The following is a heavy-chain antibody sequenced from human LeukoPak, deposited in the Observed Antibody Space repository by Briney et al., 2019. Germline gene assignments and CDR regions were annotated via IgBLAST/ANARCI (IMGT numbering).Heavy chain of an antibody. D-gene: IGHD2-2*01. CDR2: INPNSGGT. V-gene: IGHV1-2*02. J-gene: IGHJ4*02. CDR1: GYTFTGYY. CDR3: ARVMFVSTSCYDH. Sequence: ASVKVSCKASGYTFTGYYMHWVRQAPGQGLEWMGWINPNSGGTNYAQTFQGRVTMTRDTSISTAYMGLSRLRSDDTAVYSCARVMFVSTSCYDHWGQGTLVTVSS.